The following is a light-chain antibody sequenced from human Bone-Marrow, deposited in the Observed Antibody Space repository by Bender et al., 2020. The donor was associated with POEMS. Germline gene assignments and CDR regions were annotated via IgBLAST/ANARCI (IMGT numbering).Light chain of an antibody. Sequence: QSALTQPASVSGSPGQSITISCTGTSSDVGTYNLVSWYQQHPGKAPKLMIYEVTKRPSGVSNRFSGSKSGNTASLIISGLQAEDEADYYCAVWDDSLNGWVFGGGTKLTVL. V-gene: IGLV2-23*02. CDR3: AVWDDSLNGWV. CDR1: SSDVGTYNL. CDR2: EVT. J-gene: IGLJ3*02.